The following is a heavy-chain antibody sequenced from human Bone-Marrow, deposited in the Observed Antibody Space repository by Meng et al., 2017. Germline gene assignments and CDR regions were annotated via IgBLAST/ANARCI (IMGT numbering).Heavy chain of an antibody. Sequence: VRLVEYGGGVVQPGRSLRLSCAASGFTFSSYAMHWVRQAPGKGLEWVAVISYDGSNKYYADSVKGRFTISRDNSKNTLYLQMNSLRAEDTAVYYCARVHFDYWGQGTLVTVSS. CDR1: GFTFSSYA. J-gene: IGHJ4*02. CDR3: ARVHFDY. CDR2: ISYDGSNK. V-gene: IGHV3-30*01.